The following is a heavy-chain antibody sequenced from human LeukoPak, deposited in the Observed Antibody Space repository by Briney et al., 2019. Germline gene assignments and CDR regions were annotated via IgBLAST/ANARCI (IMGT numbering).Heavy chain of an antibody. Sequence: GESLKISCKGSGYSFTSYWIGWVRQMPGKGLEWMGFIYPGDSDTRYSPSFQGQVTISADKSTSTAYLQWSSLKASDTAMYYCARRKLVPYHDAFDIWGQGTMVTVSS. J-gene: IGHJ3*02. D-gene: IGHD3-10*01. V-gene: IGHV5-51*01. CDR1: GYSFTSYW. CDR3: ARRKLVPYHDAFDI. CDR2: IYPGDSDT.